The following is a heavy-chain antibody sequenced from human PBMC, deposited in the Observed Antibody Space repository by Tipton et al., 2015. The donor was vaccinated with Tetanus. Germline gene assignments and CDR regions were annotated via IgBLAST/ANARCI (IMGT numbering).Heavy chain of an antibody. Sequence: LVKPTQTLSLTCTVSGGSISGGRYYWSWIRQRPGKGLEWIGDIYSSGSTYSDPSLKGRVTISVDTSKNQFSLRLNSVTAADTAVYYCARDQARGARGWNYFDHWGLGTLVTVSS. J-gene: IGHJ4*02. CDR1: GGSISGGRYY. CDR3: ARDQARGARGWNYFDH. D-gene: IGHD1-26*01. CDR2: IYSSGST. V-gene: IGHV4-31*03.